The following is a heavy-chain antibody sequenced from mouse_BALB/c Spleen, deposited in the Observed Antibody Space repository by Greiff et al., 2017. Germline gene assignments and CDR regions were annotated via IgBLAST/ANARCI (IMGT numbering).Heavy chain of an antibody. J-gene: IGHJ4*01. Sequence: VQLQQSGPELVKPGASVKMSCKASGYTFTSYVMHWVKQKPGQGLEWIGYINPYNDGTKYNEKFKGKATLTSDKSSSTAYMELSSLNSEDSAVYYCARDARVYAMDYWGQGTSVTVSS. CDR2: INPYNDGT. V-gene: IGHV1-14*01. CDR1: GYTFTSYV. CDR3: ARDARVYAMDY.